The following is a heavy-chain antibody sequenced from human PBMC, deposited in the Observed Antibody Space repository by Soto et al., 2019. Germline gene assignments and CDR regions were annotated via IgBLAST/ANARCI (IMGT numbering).Heavy chain of an antibody. CDR2: IYYSGST. CDR3: AREPDWLLSSRYYYYGMDV. V-gene: IGHV4-31*03. Sequence: PSETLSLTCTVSGGSISSGGYYWSWIRQHPGKGLEWIGYIYYSGSTYYNPSLKSRVTISVDTSKNQFSLKLSSVTAADTAVYYRAREPDWLLSSRYYYYGMDVWGQGTTVTVSS. D-gene: IGHD3-9*01. J-gene: IGHJ6*02. CDR1: GGSISSGGYY.